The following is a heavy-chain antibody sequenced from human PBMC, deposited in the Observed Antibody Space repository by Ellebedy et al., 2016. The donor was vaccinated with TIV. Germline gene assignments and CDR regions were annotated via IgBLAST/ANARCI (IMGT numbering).Heavy chain of an antibody. J-gene: IGHJ4*02. Sequence: MPSETLSLTCTVSGGSISSYYWTWIRQPPGKGLEWIGFIYYSGSGSTNYNPSLKSRVTISVDTSKNQFSLKLSSVTAADTAVYYCARGGGSYEILTGQQPYYFDYWGQGTLVTVSS. D-gene: IGHD3-9*01. CDR1: GGSISSYY. CDR2: IYYSGSGST. V-gene: IGHV4-59*01. CDR3: ARGGGSYEILTGQQPYYFDY.